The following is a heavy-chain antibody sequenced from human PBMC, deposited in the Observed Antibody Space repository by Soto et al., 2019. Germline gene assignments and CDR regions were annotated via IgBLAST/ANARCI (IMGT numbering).Heavy chain of an antibody. V-gene: IGHV2-5*01. CDR1: GFSLSTSGLG. J-gene: IGHJ4*02. CDR3: EHRPSGWYLFDY. CDR2: IYWNDDK. D-gene: IGHD6-19*01. Sequence: QITLKESGPTLVRPTQTLTLTCTFSGFSLSTSGLGVCWIRQPPGKALEWLALIYWNDDKRYSPSLKARLTITKDTSKNQVVLTMTNMDPVDTATYYCEHRPSGWYLFDYWGQGTLVTVS.